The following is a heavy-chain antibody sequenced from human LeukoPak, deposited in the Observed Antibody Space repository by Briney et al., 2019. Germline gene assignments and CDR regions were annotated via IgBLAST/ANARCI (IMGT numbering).Heavy chain of an antibody. D-gene: IGHD5-12*01. CDR1: GGSINSYY. Sequence: SETLSLTCTVSGGSINSYYWSWIRQPAGKGLEWIGRIYTSGSTYYNPSLKSRVTISVDTSKNQFSLKLSSVTAADTAVYYCARVAFRGYGEVDYWGQGTLVTVSS. CDR2: IYTSGST. J-gene: IGHJ4*02. CDR3: ARVAFRGYGEVDY. V-gene: IGHV4-4*07.